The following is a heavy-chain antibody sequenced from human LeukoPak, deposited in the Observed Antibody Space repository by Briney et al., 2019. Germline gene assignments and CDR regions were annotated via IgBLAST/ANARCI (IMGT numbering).Heavy chain of an antibody. CDR1: GYTFTAYF. D-gene: IGHD3-3*01. CDR2: ITPNSGDT. J-gene: IGHJ3*02. CDR3: ARGSLTGVDGVVPRAFVI. V-gene: IGHV1-2*02. Sequence: EASVKVSCKASGYTFTAYFIHWLRQAPGQGLEWTGWITPNSGDTNFAQKFQGRVIMTRDTSTTTAYMELNSLTSYDTALYYCARGSLTGVDGVVPRAFVIWGQGTMVTVSS.